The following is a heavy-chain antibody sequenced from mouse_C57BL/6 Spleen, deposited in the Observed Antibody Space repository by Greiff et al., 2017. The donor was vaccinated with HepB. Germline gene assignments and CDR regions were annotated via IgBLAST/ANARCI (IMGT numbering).Heavy chain of an antibody. CDR2: INPSTGGT. V-gene: IGHV1-42*01. J-gene: IGHJ4*01. CDR3: ARILLRPHYYAMDY. CDR1: GYSFTGYY. Sequence: VQLQQSGPELVKPGASVKISCKASGYSFTGYYMNWVKQSPEKSLEWIGEINPSTGGTTYNQKFKAKATLTVDKSSSTAYMQLKSLTTEDSAVYYCARILLRPHYYAMDYGGQGTSVTVSS. D-gene: IGHD1-1*01.